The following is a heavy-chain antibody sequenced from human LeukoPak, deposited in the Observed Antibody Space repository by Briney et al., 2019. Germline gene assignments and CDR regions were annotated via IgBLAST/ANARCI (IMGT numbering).Heavy chain of an antibody. V-gene: IGHV1-3*01. CDR3: ARAQYGITGTTLGMDV. Sequence: ASVKVSCKASGYTFTSYAMHWVRQAPGQRLEWMGWINAGNGNTKYSQKFQGRVTITRDTSASTAYMELSSLRSEDTAVYYCARAQYGITGTTLGMDVWGQGTTVTVSS. CDR1: GYTFTSYA. D-gene: IGHD1-7*01. J-gene: IGHJ6*02. CDR2: INAGNGNT.